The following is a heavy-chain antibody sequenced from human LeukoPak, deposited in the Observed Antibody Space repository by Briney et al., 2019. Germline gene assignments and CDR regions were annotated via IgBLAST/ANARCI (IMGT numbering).Heavy chain of an antibody. CDR2: ISYDGSNK. Sequence: GRSLRLSCAASGFTFSSYGMHWVRQAPGKGLEWVAVISYDGSNKYYADSVKGRFTISRDNSTNTLYLQMNSLRAEDTAVYYCAKEGIYGQQLVSDYWAPVSDYWGQGTLVTVSS. J-gene: IGHJ4*02. D-gene: IGHD6-13*01. CDR3: AKEGIYGQQLVSDYWAPVSDY. V-gene: IGHV3-30*18. CDR1: GFTFSSYG.